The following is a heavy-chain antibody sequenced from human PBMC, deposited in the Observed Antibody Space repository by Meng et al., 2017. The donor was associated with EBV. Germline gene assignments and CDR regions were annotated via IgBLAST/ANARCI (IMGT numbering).Heavy chain of an antibody. V-gene: IGHV1-2*06. CDR1: GYTFTGYY. D-gene: IGHD6-19*01. Sequence: VRLVRSGAEVKKPGASVKVSCKASGYTFTGYYMHWVRQAPGQGLEWMGRINPNSGGTNYAQKFQGRVTMTRDTSISTAYMELSRLRSDDTAVYYCARVGIAVAGTGDYWGQGTLVTVSS. CDR3: ARVGIAVAGTGDY. CDR2: INPNSGGT. J-gene: IGHJ4*02.